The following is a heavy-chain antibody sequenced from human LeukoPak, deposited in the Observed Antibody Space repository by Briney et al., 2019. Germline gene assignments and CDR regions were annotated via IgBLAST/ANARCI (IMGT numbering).Heavy chain of an antibody. D-gene: IGHD3-22*01. CDR3: ARQYYDSSGYYPYFDY. J-gene: IGHJ4*02. CDR2: IYPGDSDT. V-gene: IGHV5-51*01. CDR1: GYSFTSYW. Sequence: GESLKISCKGSGYSFTSYWIGWVRQMPGKGLEWMGIIYPGDSDTRYSPSFQGQVTISADKSISTAYLQWSSLKASDTAMYYCARQYYDSSGYYPYFDYWAREPWSPSPQ.